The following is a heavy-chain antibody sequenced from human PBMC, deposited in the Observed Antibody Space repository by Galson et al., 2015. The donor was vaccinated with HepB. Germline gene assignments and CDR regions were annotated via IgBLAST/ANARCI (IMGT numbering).Heavy chain of an antibody. CDR3: AKDPLARQYGDYFQH. V-gene: IGHV3-30*18. D-gene: IGHD4-17*01. J-gene: IGHJ1*01. CDR1: GFTFNYYG. CDR2: ISYDGSNR. Sequence: SLRLSCAASGFTFNYYGMHWVRQAPGKGLEWVEVISYDGSNRYYADSVKGRFTISRDSSKNTLYLQMNSLRPDDTAIYYCAKDPLARQYGDYFQHWGQGTLVTVSS.